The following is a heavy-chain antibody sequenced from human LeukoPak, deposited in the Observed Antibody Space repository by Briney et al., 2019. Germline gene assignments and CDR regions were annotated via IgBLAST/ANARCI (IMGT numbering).Heavy chain of an antibody. CDR2: IYYSGST. CDR1: GGSISSYY. D-gene: IGHD6-13*01. V-gene: IGHV4-59*08. CDR3: ARPLFAGPAAAGDDAFDI. J-gene: IGHJ3*02. Sequence: NPSETLSLTCTVSGGSISSYYWSWIRQPPGKGLEWIGYIYYSGSTNYNPSLKSRVTISVDTSKNQFSLKLSSVTAADTAVYYCARPLFAGPAAAGDDAFDIWGQGTMVTVSS.